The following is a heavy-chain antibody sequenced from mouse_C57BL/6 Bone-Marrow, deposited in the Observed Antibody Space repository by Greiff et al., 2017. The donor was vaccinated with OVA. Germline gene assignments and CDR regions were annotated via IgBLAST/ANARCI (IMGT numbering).Heavy chain of an antibody. CDR2: FHPSDIDT. V-gene: IGHV1-74*01. CDR3: AIGSNYGFAY. D-gene: IGHD2-5*01. J-gene: IGHJ3*01. Sequence: QVQLQQPGAELVKPGASVKVSCKASGYPFTSYWMHWVKQRPGQGLEWIGRFHPSDIDTNYNQKFKGKATLTVDKSSSTAYMQLSSLTSEDSAVYYCAIGSNYGFAYWGQGTLVTVSA. CDR1: GYPFTSYW.